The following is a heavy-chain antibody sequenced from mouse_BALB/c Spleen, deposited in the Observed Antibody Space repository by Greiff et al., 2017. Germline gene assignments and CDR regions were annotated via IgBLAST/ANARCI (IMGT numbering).Heavy chain of an antibody. CDR1: GYTFTDYN. V-gene: IGHV1-18*01. CDR2: INPNNGGT. CDR3: ARFKGYYAYFDY. J-gene: IGHJ2*01. D-gene: IGHD2-3*01. Sequence: VQLKQSGPELVKPGASVKIPCKASGYTFTDYNMDWVKQSHGKSLEWIGDINPNNGGTIYNQKFKGKATLTVDKSSSTAYMELRSLTSEDTAVYYRARFKGYYAYFDYWGQGTTLTVSS.